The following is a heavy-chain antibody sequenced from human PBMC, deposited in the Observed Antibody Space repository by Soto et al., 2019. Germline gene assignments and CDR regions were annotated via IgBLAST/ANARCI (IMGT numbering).Heavy chain of an antibody. CDR3: ALCGYCSGGSCWGPRLRPNQGDGYYYGMDV. J-gene: IGHJ6*02. Sequence: PGESLKISCKGPGYSFTSYWIGWVRQMPGKGLEWMGIIYPGDSDTRYSPSFQGQVTISADKSISTAYLQWSSLKASDTAMYYCALCGYCSGGSCWGPRLRPNQGDGYYYGMDVWGQGTTVTVSS. CDR1: GYSFTSYW. CDR2: IYPGDSDT. D-gene: IGHD2-15*01. V-gene: IGHV5-51*01.